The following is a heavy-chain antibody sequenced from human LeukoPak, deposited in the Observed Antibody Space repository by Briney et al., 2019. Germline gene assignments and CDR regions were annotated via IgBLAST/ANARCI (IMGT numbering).Heavy chain of an antibody. CDR2: IKQDGSEK. CDR1: GFTFSSYW. V-gene: IGHV3-7*01. CDR3: ARLVYYDSSGYYYYYYYMDV. J-gene: IGHJ6*03. D-gene: IGHD3-22*01. Sequence: AGGSLRLSCAASGFTFSSYWMSWVRQAPGKGLEWVANIKQDGSEKYYVDSVKGRFTISRDNAKNSLYLQMNSLRAEDTAVYYCARLVYYDSSGYYYYYYYMDVWGKGTTVTVSS.